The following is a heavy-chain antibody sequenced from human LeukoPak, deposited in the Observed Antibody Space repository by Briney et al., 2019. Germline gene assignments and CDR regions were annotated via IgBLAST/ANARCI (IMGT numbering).Heavy chain of an antibody. Sequence: GGPLRLSGEASGFTFIGYWISWVRQPPGKGRKWGATIKQDGSEKYYVDSVKGRFTISRDNAKNSLYLQMNSLRAEDTAVYYCASHTGAAAAFRPFDIWGQGTMVTVSS. J-gene: IGHJ3*02. V-gene: IGHV3-7*01. CDR3: ASHTGAAAAFRPFDI. D-gene: IGHD2-2*01. CDR2: IKQDGSEK. CDR1: GFTFIGYW.